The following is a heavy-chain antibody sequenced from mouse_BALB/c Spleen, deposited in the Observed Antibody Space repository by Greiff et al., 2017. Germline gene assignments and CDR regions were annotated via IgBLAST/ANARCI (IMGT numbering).Heavy chain of an antibody. CDR2: IYPGDGDT. Sequence: QVHVKQSGAELVRPGSSVKISCKASGYAFSSYWMNWVKQRPGQGLEWIGQIYPGDGDTNYNGKFKGKATLTADKSSSTAYMQLSSLTSEDSAVYFCAREGLVFAYWGQGTLVTVSA. V-gene: IGHV1-80*01. CDR3: AREGLVFAY. D-gene: IGHD2-12*01. CDR1: GYAFSSYW. J-gene: IGHJ3*01.